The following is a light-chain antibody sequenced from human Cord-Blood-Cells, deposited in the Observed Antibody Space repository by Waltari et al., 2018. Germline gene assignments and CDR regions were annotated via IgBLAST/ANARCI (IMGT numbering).Light chain of an antibody. J-gene: IGKJ2*01. Sequence: EIVMTQFPATLSVSPGERATLSCRASQSVSSNLAWYQQNPGQAPRLLIYGASTRATGIPARFSGSGSGTEFTLTISSLQSEDFAVYYCQQYNNWPLYTFGQGTKLEIK. CDR1: QSVSSN. V-gene: IGKV3-15*01. CDR3: QQYNNWPLYT. CDR2: GAS.